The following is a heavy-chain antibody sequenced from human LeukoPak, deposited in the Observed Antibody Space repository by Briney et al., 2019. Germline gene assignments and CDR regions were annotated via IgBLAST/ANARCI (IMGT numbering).Heavy chain of an antibody. Sequence: ASVKVSCKASGYTFTSYGISWVRQAPGQGLEWMGWISAYNGNTNYAQKLQGRVTMTTDTSTSTAYMELRSLRSDDTAVYYCARDKTRGSGRSLSDLHPPQLGYWGQGTLVTVSS. CDR3: ARDKTRGSGRSLSDLHPPQLGY. D-gene: IGHD6-6*01. V-gene: IGHV1-18*01. CDR1: GYTFTSYG. CDR2: ISAYNGNT. J-gene: IGHJ4*02.